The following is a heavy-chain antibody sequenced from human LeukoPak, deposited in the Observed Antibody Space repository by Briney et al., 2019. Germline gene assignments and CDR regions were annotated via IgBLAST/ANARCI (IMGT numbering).Heavy chain of an antibody. J-gene: IGHJ4*02. CDR3: ARATVTMPYYFDY. D-gene: IGHD4-17*01. CDR1: GFTFSSYA. CDR2: ISYDGSNK. V-gene: IGHV3-30*04. Sequence: PGGSLRLSCAASGFTFSSYAMHWVRRAPGKGLEWVAVISYDGSNKYYADSVKGRFTISRDNSKNTLYLQMNSLRAGDTAVYYCARATVTMPYYFDYWGQGTLVTVSS.